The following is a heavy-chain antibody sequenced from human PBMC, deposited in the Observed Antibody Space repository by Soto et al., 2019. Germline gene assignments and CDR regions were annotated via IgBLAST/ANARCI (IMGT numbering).Heavy chain of an antibody. V-gene: IGHV3-64*01. D-gene: IGHD6-6*01. CDR2: ISSNGGST. CDR1: GFTFSSYA. J-gene: IGHJ6*03. CDR3: AKVGFEYSSSSFYYYYYMDV. Sequence: GGSLRLSCAASGFTFSSYAMHWVRQAPGKGLEYVSAISSNGGSTYYANSVKGRFTISRDNSKNTLYLQMGSLRAEDMAVYYCAKVGFEYSSSSFYYYYYMDVWGKGTTVTVSS.